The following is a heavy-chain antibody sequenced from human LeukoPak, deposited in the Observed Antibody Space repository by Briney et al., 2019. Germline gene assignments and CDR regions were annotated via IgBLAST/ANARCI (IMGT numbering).Heavy chain of an antibody. CDR1: GGSISSGGYY. Sequence: KTSETLSLTCTVSGGSISSGGYYWSWIRQHPGKGLKWIGYIYYSGSTYYNPSLKSRVTISVDTSKNQFSLKLSSVTAADTAVYYCARDSGLTDYFDYWGQGTLVTVSS. CDR2: IYYSGST. CDR3: ARDSGLTDYFDY. D-gene: IGHD1-20*01. V-gene: IGHV4-31*03. J-gene: IGHJ4*02.